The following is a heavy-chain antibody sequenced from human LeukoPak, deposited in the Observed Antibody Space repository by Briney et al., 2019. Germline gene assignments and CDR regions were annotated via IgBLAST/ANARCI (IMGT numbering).Heavy chain of an antibody. J-gene: IGHJ5*02. Sequence: GGSLRLSCAASGFTFSSYAMHWVRQAPGKGLEYVSAISSNGGSTYYANSVKGRFTISRDNSKNTLYLQMGSLRAEDMAVYYCARDGTTMVRGVIIPSWFDPWGQGTLVTVSP. D-gene: IGHD3-10*01. V-gene: IGHV3-64*01. CDR3: ARDGTTMVRGVIIPSWFDP. CDR1: GFTFSSYA. CDR2: ISSNGGST.